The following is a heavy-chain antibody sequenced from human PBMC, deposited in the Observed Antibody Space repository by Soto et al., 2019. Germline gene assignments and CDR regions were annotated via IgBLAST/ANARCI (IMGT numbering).Heavy chain of an antibody. V-gene: IGHV5-51*01. CDR3: ARHCSVGDYYGSGSYYCY. Sequence: EVQLVQSGAEVKKPGESLKISCKGSGYSFTSYWIGWVRQMPGKGLEWMGIIYPGDSDTRYSPSFQGQVTISADKSISPAYLQWSSLKASDTAMYYCARHCSVGDYYGSGSYYCYWGQGTLVTVSS. D-gene: IGHD3-10*01. CDR1: GYSFTSYW. J-gene: IGHJ4*02. CDR2: IYPGDSDT.